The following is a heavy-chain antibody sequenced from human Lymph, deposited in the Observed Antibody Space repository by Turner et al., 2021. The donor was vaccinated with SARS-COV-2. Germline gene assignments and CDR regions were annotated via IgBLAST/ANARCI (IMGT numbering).Heavy chain of an antibody. CDR1: GLTFDDYA. J-gene: IGHJ4*02. V-gene: IGHV3-43*02. CDR2: ISGDGGGT. Sequence: GESGGGVVQPGGYLRLSCAASGLTFDDYAMHWVRQAPGKGLEWVSLISGDGGGTYYADSVKGRFTISRDNSKNSLSLQMNSLRAEDTALYYCAKDPGYCSGGSCYSRTYFDFWGQGTLVTVSA. D-gene: IGHD2-15*01. CDR3: AKDPGYCSGGSCYSRTYFDF.